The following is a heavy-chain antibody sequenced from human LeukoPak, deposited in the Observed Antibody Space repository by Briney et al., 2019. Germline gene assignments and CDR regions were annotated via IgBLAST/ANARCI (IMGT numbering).Heavy chain of an antibody. Sequence: ASVKVSCKASGYSFSLFYLNWVRQPPGQGLEWMGWINPYSDALTYAEKFQDRVTMTWDTSTATAYMELTRLTSDDTAVYYCETATVTHTRDPWGQGSLVTVSS. CDR1: GYSFSLFY. J-gene: IGHJ5*02. V-gene: IGHV1-2*02. CDR2: INPYSDAL. CDR3: ETATVTHTRDP. D-gene: IGHD1-1*01.